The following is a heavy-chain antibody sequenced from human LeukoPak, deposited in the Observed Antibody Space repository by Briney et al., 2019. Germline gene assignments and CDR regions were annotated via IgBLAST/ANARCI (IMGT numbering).Heavy chain of an antibody. Sequence: GGSLRLSCAASGFTFSSYSMNWVRQAPGKGLEWVSYISSSSSTIYYADSVKGRFTISRDNAKNSLYLQMNSLRAEDTAVYYCAQMYRNYHFDYWGQGTLVTVSS. CDR3: AQMYRNYHFDY. J-gene: IGHJ4*02. D-gene: IGHD4-11*01. CDR1: GFTFSSYS. CDR2: ISSSSSTI. V-gene: IGHV3-48*01.